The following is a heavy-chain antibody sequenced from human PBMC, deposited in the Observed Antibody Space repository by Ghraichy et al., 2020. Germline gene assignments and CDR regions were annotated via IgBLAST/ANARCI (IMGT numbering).Heavy chain of an antibody. CDR3: ARDRGIAVAGRRNWFDP. J-gene: IGHJ5*02. V-gene: IGHV1-8*01. CDR2: MNPNSGNT. CDR1: GYTFTSYD. Sequence: ASVKVSCKASGYTFTSYDINWVRQATGQGLEWMGWMNPNSGNTGYAQKFQGRVTMTRNTSISTAYMELSSLRSEDTAVYYCARDRGIAVAGRRNWFDPWGQGTLVTVSS. D-gene: IGHD6-19*01.